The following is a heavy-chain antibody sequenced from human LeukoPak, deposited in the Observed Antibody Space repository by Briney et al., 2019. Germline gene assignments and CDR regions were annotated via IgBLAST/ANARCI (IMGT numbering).Heavy chain of an antibody. CDR1: GGSISSSSYY. Sequence: PSETLSLTCTVSGGSISSSSYYWGWIRQPPGKGLEWIGSIYYSGSTYYNPSLKSRVTISVDTSKNQFSLKLSSVTAADTAVYYCAIGGYSYGLRFDYWGQGTLVTVSP. V-gene: IGHV4-39*07. J-gene: IGHJ4*02. CDR2: IYYSGST. CDR3: AIGGYSYGLRFDY. D-gene: IGHD5-18*01.